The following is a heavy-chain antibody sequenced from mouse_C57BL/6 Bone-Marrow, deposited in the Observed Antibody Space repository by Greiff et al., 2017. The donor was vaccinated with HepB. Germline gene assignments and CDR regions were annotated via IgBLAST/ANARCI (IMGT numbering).Heavy chain of an antibody. J-gene: IGHJ2*01. CDR3: ARDASGVFDY. V-gene: IGHV7-1*01. D-gene: IGHD4-1*01. Sequence: EVKVVESGGGLVQSGRSLRLSCATSGFTFSDFYMEWVRQAPGKGLEWIAASRNKANDYTTEYSASVKGRFIVSRDTSQSILYLQMNALRAEDTAIYYCARDASGVFDYWGQGTTLTVSS. CDR1: GFTFSDFY. CDR2: SRNKANDYTT.